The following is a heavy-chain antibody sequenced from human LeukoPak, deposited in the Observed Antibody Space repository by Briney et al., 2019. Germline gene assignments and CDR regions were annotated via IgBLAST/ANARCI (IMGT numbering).Heavy chain of an antibody. D-gene: IGHD5-24*01. V-gene: IGHV3-48*03. CDR2: ISSSGSTI. J-gene: IGHJ4*02. CDR3: ARAAGEMATIRY. CDR1: GFTFSSYE. Sequence: GGSLRLSCAASGFTFSSYEMNWVRQAPGKGLEWVSYISSSGSTIYYADSEKGRFTISRDNAKNSLYLQMNSLRAEDTAVYYCARAAGEMATIRYWGQGTLVTVSS.